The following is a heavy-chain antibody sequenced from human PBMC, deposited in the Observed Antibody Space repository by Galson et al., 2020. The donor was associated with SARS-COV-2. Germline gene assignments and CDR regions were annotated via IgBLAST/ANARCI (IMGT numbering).Heavy chain of an antibody. CDR2: LSNDGKST. V-gene: IGHV3-74*01. CDR1: GFTFSSYY. Sequence: GESLKISCAASGFTFSSYYMHWVRQAPGKGLVWVSRLSNDGKSTTYVDSVKGRFTISRDNAKNTLYLQMNSLRAEDTALYYCATDLNGAATWGQGTLVTVSS. CDR3: ATDLNGAAT. D-gene: IGHD4-17*01. J-gene: IGHJ5*02.